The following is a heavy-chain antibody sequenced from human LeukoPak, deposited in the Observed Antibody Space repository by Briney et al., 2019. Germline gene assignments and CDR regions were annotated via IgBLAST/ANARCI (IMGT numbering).Heavy chain of an antibody. V-gene: IGHV4-4*07. CDR2: IYTSGST. Sequence: SETLSLTCTVSGGSISSYYWSWIRQPAGKGLEWIGRIYTSGSTNYNPSLKSRVTMSVDTSKNQFSLKLSSVTAADTAVYYCASSGYSSGWYRNYYYMDVWGKGTTVTISS. CDR1: GGSISSYY. D-gene: IGHD6-19*01. CDR3: ASSGYSSGWYRNYYYMDV. J-gene: IGHJ6*03.